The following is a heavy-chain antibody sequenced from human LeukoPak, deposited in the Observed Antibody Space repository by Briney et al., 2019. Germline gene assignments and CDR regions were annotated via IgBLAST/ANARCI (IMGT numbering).Heavy chain of an antibody. D-gene: IGHD1-26*01. CDR3: AKSIVGASFDY. Sequence: GGSLRLSCAASGFTFSSYGMHWVRQAPGKGLEWVAVISYDGSNKYYADSVKGRFTISRDNSKNTLYLQMNSLRAEDTAVYYCAKSIVGASFDYWGQGTLVTVSS. CDR2: ISYDGSNK. V-gene: IGHV3-30*18. J-gene: IGHJ4*02. CDR1: GFTFSSYG.